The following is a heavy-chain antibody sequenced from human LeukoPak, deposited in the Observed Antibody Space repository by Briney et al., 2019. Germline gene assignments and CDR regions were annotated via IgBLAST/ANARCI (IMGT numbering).Heavy chain of an antibody. CDR1: GW. J-gene: IGHJ4*02. CDR2: INGLGTAA. V-gene: IGHV3-74*01. Sequence: HPGGPLRLSCAGSGWMHWVRQAPGKGLVWVSGINGLGTAAYYADSVKGRFTISRDNAKNTVSLQMNSLSAEDTAVYYCASVFDSWGQGFLVIVSS. CDR3: ASVFDS.